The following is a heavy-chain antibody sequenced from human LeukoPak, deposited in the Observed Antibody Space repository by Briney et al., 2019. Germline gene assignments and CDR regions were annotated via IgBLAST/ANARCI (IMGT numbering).Heavy chain of an antibody. CDR3: ARGGRRQGNTAMVKNLNFDY. CDR2: INHSGST. Sequence: PSETLSLTCVVYGGXFSGYYWSWIRQPPGKGLEWIGEINHSGSTNYNPSLKSRVTISVDTSKNQFSLKLSSVTAADTAVYYCARGGRRQGNTAMVKNLNFDYWGQGTLVTVSS. CDR1: GGXFSGYY. J-gene: IGHJ4*02. V-gene: IGHV4-34*01. D-gene: IGHD5-18*01.